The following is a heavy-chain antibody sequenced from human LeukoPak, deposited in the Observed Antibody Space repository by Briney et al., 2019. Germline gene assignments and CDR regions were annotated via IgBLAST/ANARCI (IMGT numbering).Heavy chain of an antibody. CDR2: VYYSGST. CDR3: ARVYYYYYYMDV. V-gene: IGHV4-59*12. Sequence: SETLSLTCTVSGGSISTYYWSWIRQPPGKGLEWIGYVYYSGSTNYNPSLKSRVTISADTSKNQFSLKVNSVTAADTAVYYCARVYYYYYYMDVWGKGTTVTVSS. CDR1: GGSISTYY. J-gene: IGHJ6*03.